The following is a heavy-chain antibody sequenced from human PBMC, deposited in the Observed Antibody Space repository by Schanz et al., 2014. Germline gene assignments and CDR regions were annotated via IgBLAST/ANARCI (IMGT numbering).Heavy chain of an antibody. D-gene: IGHD3-16*01. CDR2: ISAQTGDT. CDR3: ARDHVAATDYDYLLYYLDA. J-gene: IGHJ6*03. V-gene: IGHV1-18*01. CDR1: GYTFTAYG. Sequence: VQSVHSGTEVQKLGASVKVSCQTSGYTFTAYGINWARQAPGQGLEWIGWISAQTGDTRYAQKMQGRVTMTRDVSSTTAFLELRSLRDDDTAVYYCARDHVAATDYDYLLYYLDAWATGITVIVSS.